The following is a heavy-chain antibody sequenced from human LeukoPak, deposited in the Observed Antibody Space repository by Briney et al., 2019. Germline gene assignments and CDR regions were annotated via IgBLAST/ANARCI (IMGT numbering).Heavy chain of an antibody. J-gene: IGHJ3*02. CDR3: ARDTGSGWYRGAFDI. D-gene: IGHD6-19*01. Sequence: GGSLRLSCAAPGFTVSSNYMSWVRQAPGKGLEWVSVIYSGGSTYYADSVKGRFTISRDNSKNTLYLQMNSLRAEDTAVYYCARDTGSGWYRGAFDIWGQGTMVTVSS. CDR1: GFTVSSNY. V-gene: IGHV3-53*01. CDR2: IYSGGST.